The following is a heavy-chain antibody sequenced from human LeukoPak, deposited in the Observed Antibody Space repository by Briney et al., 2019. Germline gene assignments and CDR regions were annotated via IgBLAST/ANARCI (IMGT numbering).Heavy chain of an antibody. V-gene: IGHV1-58*01. Sequence: ASVEVSCKASGFTFTRSAVQWVRQARGQGLEWIGWIVVGSGNTKYAQKFQERVTITRDMSTSTVYMELSSLRSEDTAVYYCAAARGATIELLDYWGQGTQVTVSS. CDR1: GFTFTRSA. D-gene: IGHD5-12*01. CDR2: IVVGSGNT. J-gene: IGHJ4*02. CDR3: AAARGATIELLDY.